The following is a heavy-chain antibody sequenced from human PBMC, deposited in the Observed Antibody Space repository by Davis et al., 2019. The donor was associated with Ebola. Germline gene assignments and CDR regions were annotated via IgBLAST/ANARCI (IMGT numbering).Heavy chain of an antibody. J-gene: IGHJ4*02. CDR3: AKSGGEYQLLNSMDY. Sequence: GESLKISCAASGFTFSGSAMHWVRQASGKGLERVGRIRSKANSYATAYAASVKGRFTISRDDSKNTAYLQMNSLRVEDTAVYCCAKSGGEYQLLNSMDYWGQGTLVTVSS. V-gene: IGHV3-73*01. CDR1: GFTFSGSA. CDR2: IRSKANSYAT. D-gene: IGHD2-2*01.